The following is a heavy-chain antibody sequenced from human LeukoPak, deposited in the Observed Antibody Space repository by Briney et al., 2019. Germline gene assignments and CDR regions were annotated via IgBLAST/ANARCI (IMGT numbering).Heavy chain of an antibody. CDR3: ARLVVTGENFDY. J-gene: IGHJ4*02. CDR1: GGSISSSSYY. V-gene: IGHV4-39*01. D-gene: IGHD2-15*01. CDR2: IYYSGST. Sequence: PSETLSLTCTVSGGSISSSSYYWGWIRQPPGKGLEWIGSIYYSGSTYDNPALKSRVTISVDTSKNQFSLKLSSVTAADTAVYYCARLVVTGENFDYWGQGTLVTVSS.